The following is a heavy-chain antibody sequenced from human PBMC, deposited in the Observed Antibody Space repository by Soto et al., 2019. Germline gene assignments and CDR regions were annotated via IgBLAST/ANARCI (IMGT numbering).Heavy chain of an antibody. J-gene: IGHJ4*02. V-gene: IGHV3-15*07. CDR1: GLKFSDAW. Sequence: EVRLVESGGGLVKPGDSLRLSCAVSGLKFSDAWMNWVRQARGKGLEWVGRIKSKGGGERKDYAAPVKGRFAISRDDSRDTLYLQMNSLKIEDTAVYYCAWDNSGRFRTDHWGQGTLVTVS. CDR2: IKSKGGGERK. D-gene: IGHD4-4*01. CDR3: AWDNSGRFRTDH.